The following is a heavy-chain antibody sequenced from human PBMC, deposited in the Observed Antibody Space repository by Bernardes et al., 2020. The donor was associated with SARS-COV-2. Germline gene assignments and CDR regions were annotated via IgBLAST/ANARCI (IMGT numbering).Heavy chain of an antibody. D-gene: IGHD4-4*01. CDR3: ARGSEMTTVTDAFDI. Sequence: ASVKVSCKASGYTFTSYGISWVRQAPGQGLEWMGWISPNSGGTNYAQKFQGRVTMTRDTSISTAYMELSRLRSDDTAVYYCARGSEMTTVTDAFDIWGQGTMVTVSS. J-gene: IGHJ3*02. CDR1: GYTFTSYG. V-gene: IGHV1-2*02. CDR2: ISPNSGGT.